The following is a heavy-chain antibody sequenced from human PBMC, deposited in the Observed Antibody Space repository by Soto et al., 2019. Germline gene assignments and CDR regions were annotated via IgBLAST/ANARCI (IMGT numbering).Heavy chain of an antibody. CDR2: INHSGRV. Sequence: QVQLQQWGAGLLKPSETLSLTCAGYGGPFSGNSWTWIRQSPGKGLEWIGDINHSGRVNYSPSLKSRVTISLDTSKNQFSLTLGAVTAADTAMFYCSTRDYDTNGYYRFDHWGQGTMVTVSS. V-gene: IGHV4-34*01. J-gene: IGHJ5*01. CDR1: GGPFSGNS. CDR3: STRDYDTNGYYRFDH. D-gene: IGHD3-22*01.